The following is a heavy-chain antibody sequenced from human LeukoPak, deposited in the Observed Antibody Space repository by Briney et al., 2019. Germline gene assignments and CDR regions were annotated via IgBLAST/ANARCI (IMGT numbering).Heavy chain of an antibody. Sequence: GASVKVSCKASGYTFTGYYMHWVRQAPGQGLEWMGRINPNSGGTNYAQRFQGRVTMTRDTSISTAYMELSRLGSDDTAVYYCARDVVVTNSDYWGQGTLVTVSS. V-gene: IGHV1-2*06. CDR3: ARDVVVTNSDY. CDR2: INPNSGGT. D-gene: IGHD2-15*01. CDR1: GYTFTGYY. J-gene: IGHJ4*02.